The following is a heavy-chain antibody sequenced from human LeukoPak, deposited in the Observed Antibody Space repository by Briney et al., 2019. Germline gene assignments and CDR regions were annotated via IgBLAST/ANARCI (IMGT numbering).Heavy chain of an antibody. CDR2: IYYSGST. CDR3: ARHSSPLVATITDY. Sequence: NPSETLSLTCTVSGGSISSYYWSWIRQPPGKGLEWIGYIYYSGSTNYNPSLKSRVTISVDTSKNQFSLKLSSVTAADTAVYYCARHSSPLVATITDYWGQGTLVTVSS. D-gene: IGHD5-12*01. V-gene: IGHV4-59*08. CDR1: GGSISSYY. J-gene: IGHJ4*02.